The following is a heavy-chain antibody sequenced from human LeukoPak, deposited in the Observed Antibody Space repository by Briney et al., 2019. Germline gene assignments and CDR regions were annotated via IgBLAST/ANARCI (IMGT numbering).Heavy chain of an antibody. CDR3: ARGRSDSGSYWGDYFDY. J-gene: IGHJ4*02. D-gene: IGHD1-26*01. V-gene: IGHV4-34*01. CDR2: INHSGST. Sequence: SETLSLTCAVCGGSFSGYCWSWIRQPPGKGLEWIGEINHSGSTNYNPSLKSRVTISVDTSKNQFSLKLSSVTAADTAVYYCARGRSDSGSYWGDYFDYWGQGTLVTVSS. CDR1: GGSFSGYC.